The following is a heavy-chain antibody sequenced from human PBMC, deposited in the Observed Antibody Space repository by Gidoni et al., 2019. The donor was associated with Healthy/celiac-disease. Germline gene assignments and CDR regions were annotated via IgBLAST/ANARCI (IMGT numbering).Heavy chain of an antibody. V-gene: IGHV3-48*04. J-gene: IGHJ4*02. CDR1: GFTFSSYS. CDR2: ISSSSSTI. D-gene: IGHD6-19*01. CDR3: ARVLAVAGFDY. Sequence: EVQLVESGGGLVQPGWSLRLPCAASGFTFSSYSMNWVRQAPGKGMEWVSYISSSSSTIYYADSVKGRFTISRDNAKNSLYLQMNSLRAEDTAVYYCARVLAVAGFDYWGQGTLVTVSS.